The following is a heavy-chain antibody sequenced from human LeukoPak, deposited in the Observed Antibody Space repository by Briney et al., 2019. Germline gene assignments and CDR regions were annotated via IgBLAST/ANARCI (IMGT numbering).Heavy chain of an antibody. CDR3: AKDLVSYGVVITISPFDY. CDR1: GFTFSTSA. J-gene: IGHJ4*02. D-gene: IGHD3-3*01. Sequence: GGSLRLSCAASGFTFSTSAMTWVRQAPGKGLEWVSGISGSGVTDYADSVKGRFTISRDNSKNTLYLQMNSLRAEDTAVYYCAKDLVSYGVVITISPFDYWGQGTLVTVSS. CDR2: ISGSGVT. V-gene: IGHV3-23*01.